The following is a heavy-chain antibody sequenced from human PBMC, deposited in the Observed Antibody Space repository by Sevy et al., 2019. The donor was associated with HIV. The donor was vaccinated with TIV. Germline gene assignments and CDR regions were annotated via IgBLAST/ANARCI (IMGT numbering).Heavy chain of an antibody. Sequence: GGSLRLSCAASAFTFSHYAMHWVRQAPGKGLEWVAFIHFDGSDKYYADSVKGRFTISRDNSKNMLYLQMNSLRAEDTAVYYCATRWGGGYWGLGTLVTVSS. CDR2: IHFDGSDK. CDR3: ATRWGGGY. V-gene: IGHV3-30*02. J-gene: IGHJ4*02. D-gene: IGHD3-16*01. CDR1: AFTFSHYA.